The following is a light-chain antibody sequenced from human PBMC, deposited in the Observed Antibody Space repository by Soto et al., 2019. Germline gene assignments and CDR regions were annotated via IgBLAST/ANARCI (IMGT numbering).Light chain of an antibody. J-gene: IGKJ2*01. CDR3: QHYNSYSMYT. V-gene: IGKV1-5*01. CDR2: DAS. Sequence: DIQMTQSPSTLSASVGDRVTFTCRASQSISTWLAWYQQKPGKAPKVLIYDASNLESGVPSRFSGSGSGTEFTLTISSLQPDDFATYYCQHYNSYSMYTFGQGTKLEIK. CDR1: QSISTW.